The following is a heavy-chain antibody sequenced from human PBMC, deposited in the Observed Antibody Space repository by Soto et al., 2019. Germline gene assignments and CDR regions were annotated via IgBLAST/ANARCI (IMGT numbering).Heavy chain of an antibody. D-gene: IGHD2-8*02. CDR3: ARVCIFCTGGALDY. V-gene: IGHV4-30-2*01. CDR2: IYQSGTT. J-gene: IGHJ4*02. CDR1: GGSISSGGHS. Sequence: SETLSLTCAVSGGSISSGGHSWSWIRQPPGKGLEWIGYIYQSGTTYYSPSLKSRVSVSMDRSNNQLSLHLSSVTAADTAMYYCARVCIFCTGGALDYWGKGALVTVSS.